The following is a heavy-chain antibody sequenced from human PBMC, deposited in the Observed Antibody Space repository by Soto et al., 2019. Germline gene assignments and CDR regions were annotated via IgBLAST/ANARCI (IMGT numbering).Heavy chain of an antibody. CDR3: ARLPNKSPQN. CDR1: GFTFRGSW. Sequence: EVQLVESGGALVRLGGSLSLSCAASGFTFRGSWMHWVRQAPGKGLVWVSSISTDASSTSYADPVKGRFTISRDNAKNTLYLQMNSVRAEDTAVYYCARLPNKSPQNWGQGTLVIVSP. CDR2: ISTDASST. J-gene: IGHJ1*01. V-gene: IGHV3-74*01.